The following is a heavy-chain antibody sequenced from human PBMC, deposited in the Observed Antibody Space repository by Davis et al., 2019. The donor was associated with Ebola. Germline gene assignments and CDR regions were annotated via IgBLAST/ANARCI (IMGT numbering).Heavy chain of an antibody. Sequence: GESLKISCEGSGYSFTNYWIGWVRQMPGKGLEWMGMIYPGDSDTKYSPSFQGQVTMSADKSITTAYLQWSSLKASDTAMYYCAGTKYYYYGMDVWGQGTTVTVSS. CDR1: GYSFTNYW. V-gene: IGHV5-51*01. D-gene: IGHD2-2*01. CDR2: IYPGDSDT. CDR3: AGTKYYYYGMDV. J-gene: IGHJ6*02.